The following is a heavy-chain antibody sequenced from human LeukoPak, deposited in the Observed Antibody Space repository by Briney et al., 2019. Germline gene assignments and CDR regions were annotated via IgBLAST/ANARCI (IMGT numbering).Heavy chain of an antibody. Sequence: ASVKVSCKASGDTFTSYGISWVRQAPGQGLEWMGWISAYNGNTNYAQKLQGRVTMTTDTSTSTAYMELRSLRSDDTAVYYCARGSAKNRPTAYYYGMDVWGKGTTVTVSS. V-gene: IGHV1-18*04. CDR3: ARGSAKNRPTAYYYGMDV. CDR2: ISAYNGNT. CDR1: GDTFTSYG. J-gene: IGHJ6*04. D-gene: IGHD1-14*01.